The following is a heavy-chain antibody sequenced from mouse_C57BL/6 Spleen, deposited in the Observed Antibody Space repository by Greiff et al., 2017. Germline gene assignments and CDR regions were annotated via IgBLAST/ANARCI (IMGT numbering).Heavy chain of an antibody. V-gene: IGHV1-52*01. CDR3: ARHGLRQGNYFDY. D-gene: IGHD2-4*01. CDR2: IDPSDSET. CDR1: GYTFTSYW. J-gene: IGHJ2*01. Sequence: QVQLQQPGAELVRPGSSVKLSCKASGYTFTSYWMHWVKQRPIQGLEWIGNIDPSDSETNYNQKFKDKATMTVDKSSSTAYMQLSSLTSEDSAVYYCARHGLRQGNYFDYWGQGTTRTVSS.